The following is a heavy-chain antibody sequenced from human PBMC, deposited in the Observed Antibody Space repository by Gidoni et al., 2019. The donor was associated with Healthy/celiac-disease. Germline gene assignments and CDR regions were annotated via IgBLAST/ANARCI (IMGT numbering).Heavy chain of an antibody. CDR1: GGSISSYY. Sequence: QVQLQESGPGLVKPSETLSLTCTVSGGSISSYYWSWIRQPAGKGLEWIGRIYTSGSTNYNPSLKSRVTMSVDTSKNQFSLKLSSVTAADTAVYYCARTIYVAGLTNYFDYWGQGTLVTVSS. J-gene: IGHJ4*02. D-gene: IGHD6-19*01. CDR3: ARTIYVAGLTNYFDY. V-gene: IGHV4-4*07. CDR2: IYTSGST.